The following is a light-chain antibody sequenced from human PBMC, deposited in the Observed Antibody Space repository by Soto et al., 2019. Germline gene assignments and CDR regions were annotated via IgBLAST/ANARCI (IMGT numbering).Light chain of an antibody. CDR3: HQRSNWPSLT. Sequence: EIVLTQSPGTLSLSPWERATLSCRARQSVGSYLAWYQHKPRQAPRLLISDASNRATGIPARFSGSGSETDFTPPISSLEHEDSAVYYCHQRSNWPSLTFGGGTKVDIK. CDR1: QSVGSY. CDR2: DAS. V-gene: IGKV3-11*01. J-gene: IGKJ4*01.